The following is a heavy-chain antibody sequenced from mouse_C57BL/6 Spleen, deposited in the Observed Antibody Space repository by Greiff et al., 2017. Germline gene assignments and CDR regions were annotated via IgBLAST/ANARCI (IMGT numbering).Heavy chain of an antibody. V-gene: IGHV5-6*01. CDR3: ARSYDYEDYYFDY. D-gene: IGHD2-4*01. J-gene: IGHJ2*01. CDR2: ISSGGSYT. CDR1: GFTFSSYG. Sequence: EVKLMESGGDLVKPGGSLKLSCAASGFTFSSYGMSWVRQTPDKRLEWVATISSGGSYTYYPDSVKGRFTISRDNAKNTLYLQMSSLKSEDTAMYYCARSYDYEDYYFDYWGQGTTLTVSS.